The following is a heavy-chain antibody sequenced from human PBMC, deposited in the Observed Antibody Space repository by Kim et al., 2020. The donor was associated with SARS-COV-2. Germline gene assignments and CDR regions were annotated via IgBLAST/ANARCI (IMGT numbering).Heavy chain of an antibody. CDR1: GFTFSSYE. CDR3: ARDYYSSTSCYHYYYYGMDV. Sequence: GGSLILSCAASGFTFSSYEMNWVRQAPGKGLEWVSYISSSGSTIYYADSVKGRFTISRDNAKNSLYRQMNSLRAEDTAVYYCARDYYSSTSCYHYYYYGMDVWSQGSTVTVSS. D-gene: IGHD2-2*01. J-gene: IGHJ6*02. V-gene: IGHV3-48*03. CDR2: ISSSGSTI.